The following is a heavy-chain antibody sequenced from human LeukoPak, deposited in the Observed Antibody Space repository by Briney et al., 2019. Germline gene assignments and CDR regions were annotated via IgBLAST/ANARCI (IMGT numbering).Heavy chain of an antibody. CDR2: INYSGST. Sequence: PSETLSLTCAVYGGSFSGYYWSWIRQPPGKGLEWIGEINYSGSTNYNPSLKSRVTISVDTSKNQFSLKLSSVTAADTAVYYCARGLRYFDWLFGVHMDVWGKGTTVTVSS. V-gene: IGHV4-34*01. CDR1: GGSFSGYY. J-gene: IGHJ6*03. D-gene: IGHD3-9*01. CDR3: ARGLRYFDWLFGVHMDV.